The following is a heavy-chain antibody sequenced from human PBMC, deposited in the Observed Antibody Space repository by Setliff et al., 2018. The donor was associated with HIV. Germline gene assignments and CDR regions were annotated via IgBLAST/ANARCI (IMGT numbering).Heavy chain of an antibody. D-gene: IGHD1-1*01. CDR2: INAGNGNT. V-gene: IGHV1-3*01. Sequence: ASVKVSCKASAYILANYAMNWVRQAPGQSLECMGWINAGNGNTKYSQKFQGRVTITRDTSASTAYIEVNSLTSDDTAVYFCAIGLRQLERSTNSDYGGQGTLVTVSS. J-gene: IGHJ4*02. CDR1: AYILANYA. CDR3: AIGLRQLERSTNSDY.